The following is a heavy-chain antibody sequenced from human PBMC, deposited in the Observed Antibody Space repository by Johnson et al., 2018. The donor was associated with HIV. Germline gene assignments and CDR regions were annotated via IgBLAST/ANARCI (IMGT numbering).Heavy chain of an antibody. CDR1: GFTFSSYA. CDR3: AKGFFELDDAFDI. CDR2: ISYEGSTK. Sequence: QVQLVESGGGVVQPGRSLRLSCAASGFTFSSYAMHWVRQAPGKGLEWVAVISYEGSTKYYADSVKGRFTISRDNAKNSLYLQMNSLRAEDTAVYYCAKGFFELDDAFDIWGQGTMVTVSS. D-gene: IGHD3/OR15-3a*01. J-gene: IGHJ3*02. V-gene: IGHV3-30*04.